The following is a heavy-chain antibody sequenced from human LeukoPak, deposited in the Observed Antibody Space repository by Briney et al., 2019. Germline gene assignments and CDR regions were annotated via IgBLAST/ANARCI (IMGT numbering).Heavy chain of an antibody. D-gene: IGHD2-8*01. V-gene: IGHV3-23*01. Sequence: GGSLRLSCAASGFTFSSYAMSWVRQAPGKGLEWVSAISGSGGSTYYADSVKGRFTISRDNSKNTLYLQMNSLRAEDTAVYYCAKGVVLMVYALSAAFDIWGQRTMVTVSS. J-gene: IGHJ3*02. CDR2: ISGSGGST. CDR3: AKGVVLMVYALSAAFDI. CDR1: GFTFSSYA.